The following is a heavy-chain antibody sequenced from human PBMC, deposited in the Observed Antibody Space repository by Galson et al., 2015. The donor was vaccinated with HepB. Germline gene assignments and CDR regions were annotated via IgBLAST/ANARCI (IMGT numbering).Heavy chain of an antibody. V-gene: IGHV3-21*01. CDR2: ISSSSSYI. J-gene: IGHJ3*02. Sequence: SLRLSCAASGFTFSSYSMNWVRQAPGKGLEWVSSISSSSSYIYYADSVKGRFTISRDNAKNSLYLQMNSLRAEDTAVYYCAREVEGSGWEGAFDIWGQGTMVTVSS. D-gene: IGHD6-19*01. CDR1: GFTFSSYS. CDR3: AREVEGSGWEGAFDI.